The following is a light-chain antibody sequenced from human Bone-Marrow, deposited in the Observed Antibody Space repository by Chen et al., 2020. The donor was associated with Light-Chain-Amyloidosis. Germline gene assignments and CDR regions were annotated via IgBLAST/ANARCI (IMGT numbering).Light chain of an antibody. V-gene: IGLV2-14*01. Sequence: SALTHSVSVSGSSGQSITISCTGTSSDVGGDNHVSWYQQHPAKAPKLMIYEVTNRPSWVPDRFSGSKSDNTASLTISGLHTEDEADYFCSSYTITNTLVFGSGTRVTVL. CDR3: SSYTITNTLV. J-gene: IGLJ1*01. CDR1: SSDVGGDNH. CDR2: EVT.